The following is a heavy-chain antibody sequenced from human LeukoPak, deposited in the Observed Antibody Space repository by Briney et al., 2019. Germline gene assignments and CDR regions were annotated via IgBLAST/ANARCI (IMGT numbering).Heavy chain of an antibody. D-gene: IGHD1-26*01. V-gene: IGHV1-8*03. CDR2: MNPNTGNT. CDR3: ARGVGATISYYHYYIDV. CDR1: GYTFTSYD. J-gene: IGHJ6*03. Sequence: SSVKVSCKASGYTFTSYDINWVRQASGQGLEWMGWMNPNTGNTGYAQKFQDRVTITRNTSISTVYMELSSLRSEDTAVYYCARGVGATISYYHYYIDVWGKGTTVTVSS.